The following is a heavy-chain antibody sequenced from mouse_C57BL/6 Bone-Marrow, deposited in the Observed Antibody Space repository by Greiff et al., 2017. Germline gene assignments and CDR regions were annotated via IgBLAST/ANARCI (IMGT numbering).Heavy chain of an antibody. V-gene: IGHV1-81*01. D-gene: IGHD1-1*01. J-gene: IGHJ4*01. CDR3: ARYYYVCMDY. CDR2: IYPRSGNT. CDR1: GYTFTSYG. Sequence: VQLQQSGAELARPGASVKLSCKASGYTFTSYGISWVKQRTGQGLEWIGEIYPRSGNTYYNEKFKGKATLTAEKSSSTAYMELRSLTSEDSAVYFCARYYYVCMDYWGQGTSVTVSS.